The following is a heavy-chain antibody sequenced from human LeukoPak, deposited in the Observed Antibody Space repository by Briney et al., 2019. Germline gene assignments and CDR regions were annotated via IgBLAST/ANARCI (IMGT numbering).Heavy chain of an antibody. CDR1: GFTFSDYY. CDR3: ARAGDDVSVDRVGCGFDI. Sequence: PGGSLRLSCAASGFTFSDYYMNWIRQAPGKGLEWVSYIGGSSSHINYADSVKGRFSISRDNAKNSLYLQMNSLRAEDTAVYYCARAGDDVSVDRVGCGFDIWGQGTMVTVSS. D-gene: IGHD1-26*01. V-gene: IGHV3-11*05. CDR2: IGGSSSHI. J-gene: IGHJ3*02.